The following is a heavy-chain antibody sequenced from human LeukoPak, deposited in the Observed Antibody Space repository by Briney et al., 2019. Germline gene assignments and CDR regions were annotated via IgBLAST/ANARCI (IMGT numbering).Heavy chain of an antibody. J-gene: IGHJ4*02. CDR2: IYYSGST. CDR1: GGSISSGGYY. CDR3: ARKSGSYYLDY. Sequence: SETLSLTCTVSGGSISSGGYYWSWIRQHPGKGLEWIGYIYYSGSTYYNPSLKSRVTISVDTSKNQFSLKLSSVTAADTAVYYYARKSGSYYLDYWGQGTLVTVSS. V-gene: IGHV4-31*03. D-gene: IGHD1-26*01.